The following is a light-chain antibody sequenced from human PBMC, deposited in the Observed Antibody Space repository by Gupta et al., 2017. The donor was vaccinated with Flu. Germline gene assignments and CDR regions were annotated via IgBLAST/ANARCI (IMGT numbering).Light chain of an antibody. V-gene: IGLV10-54*02. CDR2: RNN. J-gene: IGLJ2*01. Sequence: QAGLTQPPSVSKGLSPTATLTCTGNSNIVGNQGAAWLQQHQGHPPKLLSYRNNNRPSGISERFSASRSGNTASLTITGLQPEDEADYYCSALDSSLSAPPVFGGGTKLTVL. CDR3: SALDSSLSAPPV. CDR1: SNIVGNQG.